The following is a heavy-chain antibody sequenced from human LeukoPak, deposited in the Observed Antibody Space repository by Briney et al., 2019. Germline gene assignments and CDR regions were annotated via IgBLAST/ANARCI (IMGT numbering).Heavy chain of an antibody. J-gene: IGHJ4*02. V-gene: IGHV1-3*01. Sequence: WASVKVSCKASGYTFTTYAIHWVRQAPGQGLEWMGWINAGNGNTKYSQKFQGRVTITRDTSTSTVHMELSGLRSEDTAVYYCARDQEAFDYWGQGALVTVSS. CDR3: ARDQEAFDY. CDR1: GYTFTTYA. CDR2: INAGNGNT.